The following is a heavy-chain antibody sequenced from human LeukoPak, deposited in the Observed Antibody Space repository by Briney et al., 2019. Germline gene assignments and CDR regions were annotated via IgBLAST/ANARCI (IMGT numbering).Heavy chain of an antibody. CDR1: GFTFSDYY. CDR3: VRWYDSSGYYATPLDY. J-gene: IGHJ4*02. CDR2: IYSGGST. V-gene: IGHV3-53*01. Sequence: GGSLRLSCAASGFTFSDYYMSWVRQAPGKGLEWVSVIYSGGSTYYADSVKGRFTISRDNAKNSLYLQMNSLRAEDTALYHCVRWYDSSGYYATPLDYWGQGTLVTVPS. D-gene: IGHD3-22*01.